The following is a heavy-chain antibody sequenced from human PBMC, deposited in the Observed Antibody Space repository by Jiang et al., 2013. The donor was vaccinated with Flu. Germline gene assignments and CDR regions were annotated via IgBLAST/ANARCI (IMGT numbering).Heavy chain of an antibody. V-gene: IGHV4-34*01. CDR3: ARSIAAAGSETGGFDY. J-gene: IGHJ4*02. D-gene: IGHD6-13*01. CDR2: INHSGST. CDR1: GGSVQWLL. Sequence: KPSETLSLTCAVYGGSVQWLLLELDPPAPTGRGVEWIGEINHSGSTNYNPSLKSRVTISVDTSKNQFSLKLSSVTAADTAVYYCARSIAAAGSETGGFDYWGQGTLVTVSS.